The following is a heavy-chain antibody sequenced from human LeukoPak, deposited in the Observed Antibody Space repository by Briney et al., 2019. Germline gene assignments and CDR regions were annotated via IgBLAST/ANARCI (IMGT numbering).Heavy chain of an antibody. CDR3: ARDSRSSSLDAFDI. CDR2: ISYDESTT. V-gene: IGHV3-30*03. CDR1: KFTFSNYG. J-gene: IGHJ3*02. Sequence: GGSLRLSCAASKFTFSNYGMHWVRQAPGKGLEWVAVISYDESTTYYADSVKGRFTISRDNSKNTLYLQMNSLRPEDTAVYYCARDSRSSSLDAFDIWGQGTVVTVSS. D-gene: IGHD6-13*01.